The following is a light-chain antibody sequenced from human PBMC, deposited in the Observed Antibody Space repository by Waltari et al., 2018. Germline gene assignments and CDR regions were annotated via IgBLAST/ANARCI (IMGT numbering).Light chain of an antibody. J-gene: IGKJ1*01. CDR3: QQYSNYPRT. Sequence: DIQMTQSPSTLSASVGDRVTITCRASQTISNWLAWYQQKPGKAPKLLIFQASSLESGVPSRFSGSGFGTELTLTISSLQPDDFATYYCQQYSNYPRTFGRGTKVEIK. CDR1: QTISNW. V-gene: IGKV1-5*03. CDR2: QAS.